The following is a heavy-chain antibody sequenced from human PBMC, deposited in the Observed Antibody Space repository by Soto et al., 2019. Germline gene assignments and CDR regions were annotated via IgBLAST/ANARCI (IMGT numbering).Heavy chain of an antibody. D-gene: IGHD2-8*02. J-gene: IGHJ4*02. CDR3: ARSYTGSKLDY. V-gene: IGHV4-34*02. CDR1: GGSFTGSY. Sequence: QVQLQQTGAGLLKPSETLSLTCVVSGGSFTGSYWSWIRQPPGKGLEWLGEINHSGSTNYKSSLRSRLTISADTSKNQFSLKLSSVTAAETAVYYCARSYTGSKLDYWGQGTPVTVSS. CDR2: INHSGST.